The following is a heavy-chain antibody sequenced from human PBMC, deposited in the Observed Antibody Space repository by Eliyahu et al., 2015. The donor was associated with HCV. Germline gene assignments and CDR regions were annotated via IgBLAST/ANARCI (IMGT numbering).Heavy chain of an antibody. D-gene: IGHD4-17*01. CDR2: ILYDGSKK. Sequence: QVQLVESGGGVVQPGXSLRLSCAASGFXFXSYGMHWVRQAPGKGLEWVAVILYDGSKKYYADSVKGRFTISRDNSKNTLYLQMNSLRAEDTAXFYCAKDYGYTTTATYYSDSWGQGTLVTVSS. CDR1: GFXFXSYG. J-gene: IGHJ4*02. V-gene: IGHV3-30*18. CDR3: AKDYGYTTTATYYSDS.